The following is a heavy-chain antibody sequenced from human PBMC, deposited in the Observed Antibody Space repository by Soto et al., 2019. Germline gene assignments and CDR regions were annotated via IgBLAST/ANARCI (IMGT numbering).Heavy chain of an antibody. J-gene: IGHJ4*02. CDR3: ARGEGYGGSFDY. V-gene: IGHV3-21*06. Sequence: EVQLVESGGGLVKPGGSLRLSCVASRFTFSSYAMNWVRQAPGKGLEWVSSISSSRSYIYYEDSVKGRFAISRDNAKSALYLQMNSLRAEDTAVYYCARGEGYGGSFDYWGQGTLVTVSS. D-gene: IGHD2-15*01. CDR2: ISSSRSYI. CDR1: RFTFSSYA.